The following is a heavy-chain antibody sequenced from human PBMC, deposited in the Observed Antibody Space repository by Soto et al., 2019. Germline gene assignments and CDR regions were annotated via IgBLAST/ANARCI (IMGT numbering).Heavy chain of an antibody. D-gene: IGHD5-12*01. Sequence: RASVKVSCKASGYTFTSYDINWVRQATGQGLEWMGWMNPNSGNTGYAQKFQGRVTMTRNTSISTAYMELSSLRSEDTAVYYCASAYSGYGSDAFDIWGQGTMVTVSS. V-gene: IGHV1-8*01. CDR3: ASAYSGYGSDAFDI. J-gene: IGHJ3*02. CDR1: GYTFTSYD. CDR2: MNPNSGNT.